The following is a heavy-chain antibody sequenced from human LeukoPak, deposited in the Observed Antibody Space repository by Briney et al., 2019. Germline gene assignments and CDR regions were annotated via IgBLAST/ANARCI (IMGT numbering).Heavy chain of an antibody. CDR3: ARLPQSYGSGDGYGMDV. CDR1: GGSFSGYY. Sequence: PSETLSLTCAVYGGSFSGYYWSWIRQPPGKGLEWIGEINHSGSTNYNPSLKSRFTISVDTSKNQFSLKLSSVTAADTAVYYCARLPQSYGSGDGYGMDVWGQGTTVTVSS. V-gene: IGHV4-34*01. CDR2: INHSGST. J-gene: IGHJ6*02. D-gene: IGHD3-10*01.